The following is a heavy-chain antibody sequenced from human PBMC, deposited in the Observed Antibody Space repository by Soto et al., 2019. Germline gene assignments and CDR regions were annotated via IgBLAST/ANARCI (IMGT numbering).Heavy chain of an antibody. J-gene: IGHJ6*03. Sequence: QVPLVQSGAEVKKPGASVKVSCKASGYTFTSYAMHWVRQAPGQRLEWMGWINAGNGNTKYSQKFQGRVTITRDTSASTAYMELSSLRSEDTAVYYCARGSTAAAAYYYYYYMDVWGKGTTVTVSS. V-gene: IGHV1-3*01. CDR2: INAGNGNT. D-gene: IGHD6-13*01. CDR1: GYTFTSYA. CDR3: ARGSTAAAAYYYYYYMDV.